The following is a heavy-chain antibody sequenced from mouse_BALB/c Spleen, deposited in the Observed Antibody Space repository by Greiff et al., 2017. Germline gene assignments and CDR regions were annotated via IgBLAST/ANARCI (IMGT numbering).Heavy chain of an antibody. D-gene: IGHD2-14*01. V-gene: IGHV3-2*02. CDR2: ISYSGST. Sequence: EVKLMESGPGLVKPSQSLSLTCTVSGYSFTSDYVWYWIRQFPGNKLEWMGYISYSGSTSYNPSLKSRISITRDTSKNQFFLQLNSVTTEDTATYYCARVYYRYDEYYFDYWGQGTTLTVSS. CDR3: ARVYYRYDEYYFDY. CDR1: GYSFTSDYV. J-gene: IGHJ2*01.